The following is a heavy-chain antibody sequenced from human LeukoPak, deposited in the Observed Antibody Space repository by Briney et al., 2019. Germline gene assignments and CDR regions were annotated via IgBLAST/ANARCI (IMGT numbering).Heavy chain of an antibody. Sequence: GGSLRLSCAASGFTFSNYAMSWVRQIPGKAREWVSTISASGGSTYHADSVQGRLTISRDNSKNTLYLQMNSLGAEGTAIYYCAKHYYDSVGYDSAFDFWGQGTMVTVSS. CDR2: ISASGGST. V-gene: IGHV3-23*01. J-gene: IGHJ3*01. CDR1: GFTFSNYA. D-gene: IGHD3-22*01. CDR3: AKHYYDSVGYDSAFDF.